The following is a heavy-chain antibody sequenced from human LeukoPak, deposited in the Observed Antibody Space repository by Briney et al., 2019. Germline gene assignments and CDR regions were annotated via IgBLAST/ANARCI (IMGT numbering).Heavy chain of an antibody. D-gene: IGHD3-3*01. CDR2: IYYSGST. CDR3: ARQYYDFWIDY. Sequence: SETLSLTCTVSGGSISSYYWSWIRQPPGKGLEWIGYIYYSGSTYYNPSLKSRVTISVDTSKNQFSLKLSSVTAADTAVYYCARQYYDFWIDYWGQGTLVTVSS. CDR1: GGSISSYY. V-gene: IGHV4-59*08. J-gene: IGHJ4*02.